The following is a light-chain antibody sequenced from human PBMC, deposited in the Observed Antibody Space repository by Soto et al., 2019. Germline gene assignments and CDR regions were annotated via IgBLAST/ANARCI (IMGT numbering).Light chain of an antibody. CDR2: WAS. Sequence: DIVMTQSPDSLAVSLGERATINCKSSQSVLYSSNNKNYLAWYQQRPGQPPKLLIYWASTRESGVPDRFSGSGSWTEFTLTITSLQAEDVAVYYCQQYESTPPTFGQGTKLEIK. CDR1: QSVLYSSNNKNY. J-gene: IGKJ2*01. CDR3: QQYESTPPT. V-gene: IGKV4-1*01.